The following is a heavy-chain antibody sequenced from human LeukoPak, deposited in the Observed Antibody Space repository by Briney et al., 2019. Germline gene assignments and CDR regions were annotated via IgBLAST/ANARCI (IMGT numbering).Heavy chain of an antibody. CDR1: GGSISSSSYY. CDR3: AQYGAAYYFDY. CDR2: IYYSGST. V-gene: IGHV4-39*07. D-gene: IGHD2-8*01. J-gene: IGHJ4*02. Sequence: SETLSLTCTVSGGSISSSSYYWGWIRQPPGKGLEWIVSIYYSGSTYYNPSLKSRVTISVDTSKNQFSLKLSPVTAADTAVYYCAQYGAAYYFDYWGQGTLVTISS.